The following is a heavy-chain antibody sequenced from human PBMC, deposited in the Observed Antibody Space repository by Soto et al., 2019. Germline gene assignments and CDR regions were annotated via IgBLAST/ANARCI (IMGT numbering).Heavy chain of an antibody. V-gene: IGHV1-3*01. D-gene: IGHD6-19*01. CDR1: GYTFTSYA. CDR3: ARVWQWLGEYYYGMDV. Sequence: ASVKVSCKASGYTFTSYAMHWVRQAPGQRLEWMGWINAGNGNTKYSQKFQGRVTITRDTSASTAYMELSSLRSEDTAVYYCARVWQWLGEYYYGMDVWGQGTTVTVSS. CDR2: INAGNGNT. J-gene: IGHJ6*02.